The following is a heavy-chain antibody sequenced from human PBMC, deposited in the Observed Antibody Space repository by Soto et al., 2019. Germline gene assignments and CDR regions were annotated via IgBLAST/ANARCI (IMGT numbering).Heavy chain of an antibody. CDR3: AKDERAVDTIISFDY. Sequence: EVQVMESGGGLVQPGGSLRLSCAASGFTFSNYGMNWVRQAAGKGLEWVSGITNSGGSTYYADSVKGRFTISRDNSKSTLYLQMNSLRAEDTALYYCAKDERAVDTIISFDYWGQGILVTVSS. CDR1: GFTFSNYG. CDR2: ITNSGGST. J-gene: IGHJ4*02. V-gene: IGHV3-23*01. D-gene: IGHD5-18*01.